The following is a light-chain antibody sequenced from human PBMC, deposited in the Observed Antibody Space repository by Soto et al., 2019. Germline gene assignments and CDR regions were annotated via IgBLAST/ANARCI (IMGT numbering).Light chain of an antibody. CDR1: SSDIGAYDS. V-gene: IGLV2-14*01. J-gene: IGLJ3*02. CDR2: DVA. CDR3: SSYTTFSTLV. Sequence: QSALTQPVSVSGSPGQSITIPCTGTSSDIGAYDSVSWYQQYPGKAPKLIIYDVANRPSGASDRLSGSKSGNTASLTISGLQAEDEADYYCSSYTTFSTLVLGGGTKLTVL.